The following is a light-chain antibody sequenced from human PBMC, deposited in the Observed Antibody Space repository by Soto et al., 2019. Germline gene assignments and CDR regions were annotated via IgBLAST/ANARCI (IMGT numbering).Light chain of an antibody. CDR1: SSDVGGYNY. CDR3: SSYAASNNFYFV. CDR2: EVT. V-gene: IGLV2-8*01. J-gene: IGLJ3*02. Sequence: QSALTQPPSAYGSPGQSVTISCTGTSSDVGGYNYVSWYQQYPGRAPKLMIYEVTKRPSGVPDRFSGSKSGNTASPTVSGLQAEDEADYYCSSYAASNNFYFVFGGGTKVTVL.